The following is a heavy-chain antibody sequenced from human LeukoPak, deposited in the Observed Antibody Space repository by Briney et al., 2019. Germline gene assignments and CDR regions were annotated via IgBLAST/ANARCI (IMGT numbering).Heavy chain of an antibody. CDR1: GYTCTSYY. D-gene: IGHD4-23*01. V-gene: IGHV1-2*02. CDR2: INPDSGGT. CDR3: ARLFKETPSLGALYC. J-gene: IGHJ4*02. Sequence: ASVTLSFTASGYTCTSYYRLWVRQAPGQGLEWMGWINPDSGGTNYAQNFQGRVTMTRDTSISTAYMVLSKLRSDDTAVYYCARLFKETPSLGALYCWGQGTLVTVSS.